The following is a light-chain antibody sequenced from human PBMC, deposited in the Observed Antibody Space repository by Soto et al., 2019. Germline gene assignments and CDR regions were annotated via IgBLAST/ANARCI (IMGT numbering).Light chain of an antibody. J-gene: IGKJ5*01. CDR1: QGLKY. CDR2: EAT. Sequence: DIPMTQSPSSVSASVGDRVTITCRASQGLKYLAWYQQKPGKAPKLLIYEATNLQSGVPPRFSGSGSGTDFTLTISSLQPEDFATYFCQQANSFPITFGQGTRLEIK. CDR3: QQANSFPIT. V-gene: IGKV1-12*01.